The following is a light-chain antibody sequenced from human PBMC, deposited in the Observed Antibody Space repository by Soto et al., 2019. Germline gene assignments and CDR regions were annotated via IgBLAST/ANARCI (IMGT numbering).Light chain of an antibody. J-gene: IGLJ1*01. V-gene: IGLV1-44*01. CDR1: ASNIGRDP. CDR2: ENN. CDR3: AGWDGSLKGFV. Sequence: QSALTQPPSASGAPGQRVTISCSVSASNIGRDPVNWYQQVPGTAPKLLIYENNHRPSGVPDRFSGSKSGTSASLVISGLQSEDEAEYFCAGWDGSLKGFVFGTGTKVTVL.